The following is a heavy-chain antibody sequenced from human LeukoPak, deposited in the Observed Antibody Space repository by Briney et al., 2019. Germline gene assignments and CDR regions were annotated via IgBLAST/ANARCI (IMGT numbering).Heavy chain of an antibody. CDR2: IKQDGSEK. CDR3: AKGMDV. CDR1: GFTFSNNW. V-gene: IGHV3-7*01. J-gene: IGHJ6*02. Sequence: GGSLRLSCEVTGFTFSNNWMHWVRQAPGKGLEWVANIKQDGSEKYYVESVKGRFTISRDNAKKSVYLQMNSLRTEDTAVYYCAKGMDVWGQGTTVTVSS.